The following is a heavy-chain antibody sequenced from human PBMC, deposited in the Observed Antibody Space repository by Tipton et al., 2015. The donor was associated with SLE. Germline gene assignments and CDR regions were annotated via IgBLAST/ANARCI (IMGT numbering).Heavy chain of an antibody. D-gene: IGHD3-10*01. Sequence: TLSLTCTVSGGSVNSGGYFWSWIRQPPGKGLEWIAYIYYTGSTYYNPSLKSRVTISVDTSKNQFSLNLSSVTAADTAVYYCARGGVVTLTQFDYWGQGTQVTVSS. CDR1: GGSVNSGGYF. J-gene: IGHJ4*02. CDR2: IYYTGST. CDR3: ARGGVVTLTQFDY. V-gene: IGHV4-31*03.